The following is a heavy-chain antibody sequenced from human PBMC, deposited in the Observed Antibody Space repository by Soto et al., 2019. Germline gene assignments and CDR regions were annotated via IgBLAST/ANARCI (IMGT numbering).Heavy chain of an antibody. CDR2: ISSSGSTI. CDR3: ARDMKYQLLVRYYYYYMDV. V-gene: IGHV3-11*01. CDR1: GFTFSDNY. Sequence: QVQLVESGGGLVKPGGSLRLSCAASGFTFSDNYMSWIRQAPGKGLEWVSYISSSGSTIYYADSVKGRFTISRDNAKNSLYLQMNSLRAEDTAVYYCARDMKYQLLVRYYYYYMDVWGKGTTVTVSS. J-gene: IGHJ6*03. D-gene: IGHD2-2*01.